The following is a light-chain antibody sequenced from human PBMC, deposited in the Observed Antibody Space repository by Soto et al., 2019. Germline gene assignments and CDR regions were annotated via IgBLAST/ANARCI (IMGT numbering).Light chain of an antibody. CDR1: QTISSW. J-gene: IGKJ1*01. Sequence: DIQMTQSPSTLSGSVGDRVTITCRASQTISSWLAWYQQKPGKAPKLLIYDVSSLESGVPSRFSGSGSGTEFTLAISSLQPDDFATYYCQQYSSYPWTFGQGTKVDIK. CDR3: QQYSSYPWT. V-gene: IGKV1-5*01. CDR2: DVS.